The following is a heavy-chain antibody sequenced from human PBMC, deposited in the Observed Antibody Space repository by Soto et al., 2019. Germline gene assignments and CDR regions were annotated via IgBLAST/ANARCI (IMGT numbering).Heavy chain of an antibody. CDR1: GGTFSSYA. CDR3: ARNGRSSGWYVAYWFDP. V-gene: IGHV1-69*01. J-gene: IGHJ5*02. Sequence: QVQLVQSGAEVKKPGSSVKVSCKASGGTFSSYAISWVRQAPGQGLEWMGGIIPSFGTANYAQKFQGRVTITADESTSTAYMELRSLRSEDTAVYYCARNGRSSGWYVAYWFDPWGQGTLVTVSS. CDR2: IIPSFGTA. D-gene: IGHD6-19*01.